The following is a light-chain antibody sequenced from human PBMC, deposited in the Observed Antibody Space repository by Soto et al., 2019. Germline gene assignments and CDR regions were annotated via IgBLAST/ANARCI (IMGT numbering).Light chain of an antibody. CDR1: SSDVGSYDY. CDR2: GVT. J-gene: IGLJ2*01. Sequence: QSALTQPASVSGSPGQSITISCAGTSSDVGSYDYVCWYQQHPGKAPKLMIYGVTNRPSGVSSRFSGSKSGNTASLTISGLQAEDEADYYCGTWDSSLSAVVFGGGTKLTVL. V-gene: IGLV2-14*01. CDR3: GTWDSSLSAVV.